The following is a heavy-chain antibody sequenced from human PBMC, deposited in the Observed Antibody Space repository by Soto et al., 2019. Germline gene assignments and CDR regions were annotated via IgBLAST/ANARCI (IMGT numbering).Heavy chain of an antibody. CDR2: ISAYNGNT. CDR1: GYTLTSYG. CDR3: AMSSGSLFDY. D-gene: IGHD3-10*01. Sequence: GASVKVSCTASGYTLTSYGISWVRQAPGQGLEWMGWISAYNGNTNYAQKLQGRVTMTTDTSTSTAYMELRSLRSDDTAVYYCAMSSGSLFDYWGQGTLVTVSS. J-gene: IGHJ4*02. V-gene: IGHV1-18*01.